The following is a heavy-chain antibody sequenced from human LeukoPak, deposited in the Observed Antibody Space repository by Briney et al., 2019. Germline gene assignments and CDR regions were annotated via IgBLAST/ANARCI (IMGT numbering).Heavy chain of an antibody. V-gene: IGHV4-61*01. J-gene: IGHJ4*02. CDR2: IYYSGST. D-gene: IGHD6-13*01. CDR3: AREGSSWFDY. Sequence: SETLSLTCTVSGGSVSSGSYYWSWIRQPPGKGLEWIGNIYYSGSTNYNPSLKSRVTISVDTSKNQFSLKLSSVTAADTAVYYCAREGSSWFDYWGQGTLVTVSS. CDR1: GGSVSSGSYY.